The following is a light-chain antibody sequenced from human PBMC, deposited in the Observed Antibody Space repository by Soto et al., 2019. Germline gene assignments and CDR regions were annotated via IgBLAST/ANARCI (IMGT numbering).Light chain of an antibody. CDR3: QQRSNWPRT. Sequence: EIVLTQSPATLSLSPGDRATLSCRASQSVSTFLAWYQQKTGQAPTLLIYDASNRATGIPARFSGSGSGTDFTLTISSLEPEDFAVYYCQQRSNWPRTFGGGTKVEIK. J-gene: IGKJ4*01. V-gene: IGKV3-11*01. CDR2: DAS. CDR1: QSVSTF.